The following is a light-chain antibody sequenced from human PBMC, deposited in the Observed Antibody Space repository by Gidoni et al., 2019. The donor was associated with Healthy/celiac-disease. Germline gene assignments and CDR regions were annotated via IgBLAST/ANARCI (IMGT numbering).Light chain of an antibody. Sequence: EIALTQSPASLSLSPGERATLSCRASQSVSSYLAWYQQKPGQAPRLLIYDASNRATGIPARFSGSGSGTGFTLTISSLEPEDFAVYYCQQHSNWVTFGGGTKVEIK. CDR2: DAS. CDR3: QQHSNWVT. J-gene: IGKJ4*01. CDR1: QSVSSY. V-gene: IGKV3-11*01.